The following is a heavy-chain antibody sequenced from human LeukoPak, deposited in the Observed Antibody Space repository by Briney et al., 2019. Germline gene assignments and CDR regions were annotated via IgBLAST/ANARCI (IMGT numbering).Heavy chain of an antibody. Sequence: GGSLRLSCAASGFTFSSCWMSWVRQAPGKGLEWVANIKQDGSEKYYVDSVKGRFTISRDNAKNSLYLQMNSLRAEDTAVYYCARQYSSGQYYFDYWGQGTLVTVSS. V-gene: IGHV3-7*01. CDR1: GFTFSSCW. CDR2: IKQDGSEK. CDR3: ARQYSSGQYYFDY. D-gene: IGHD6-19*01. J-gene: IGHJ4*02.